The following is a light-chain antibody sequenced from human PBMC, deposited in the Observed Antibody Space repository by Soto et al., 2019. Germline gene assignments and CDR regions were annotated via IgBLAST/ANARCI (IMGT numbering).Light chain of an antibody. CDR2: DAS. CDR3: QQYNSFPLT. CDR1: QSIGSW. J-gene: IGKJ4*01. Sequence: DIQMTQSPSTLSASVGDRVTITCRASQSIGSWLAWYQQKPGKAPKLLIYDASSLESGVPSRFSGSGSGTEFTLTISSLQPDDSATYYCQQYNSFPLTFCGGTKVEIK. V-gene: IGKV1-5*01.